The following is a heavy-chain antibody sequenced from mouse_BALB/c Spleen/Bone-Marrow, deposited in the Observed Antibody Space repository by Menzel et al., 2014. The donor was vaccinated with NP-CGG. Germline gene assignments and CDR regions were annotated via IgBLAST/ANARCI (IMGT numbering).Heavy chain of an antibody. D-gene: IGHD2-4*01. CDR2: ISTYYGDA. CDR3: ARGGSTMITTFAY. J-gene: IGHJ3*01. Sequence: QVQLQQSGAELVRPGVSVKISCKGSGYTFTDYAMHWVKQSHAKSLEWIGVISTYYGDASYNQKFKGKATMTVDKSSSXAYMELARLTSEDSAIYYCARGGSTMITTFAYWGQGTLVTVSA. V-gene: IGHV1S137*01. CDR1: GYTFTDYA.